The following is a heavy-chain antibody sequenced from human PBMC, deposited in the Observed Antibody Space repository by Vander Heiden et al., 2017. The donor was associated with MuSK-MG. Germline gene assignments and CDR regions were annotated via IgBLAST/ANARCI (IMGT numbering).Heavy chain of an antibody. CDR3: ARYEDVGGPDSYYMDV. CDR1: GFTFSSYS. J-gene: IGHJ6*03. CDR2: ISSSSSYI. D-gene: IGHD2-2*01. V-gene: IGHV3-21*01. Sequence: EVQLAESGGGLVKPGGSLRLSCAASGFTFSSYSMNWVRQAPGKGLEWVSSISSSSSYIYYADSVKGRFTISRDNAKNARDLKRNSMRAEDKAVYYCARYEDVGGPDSYYMDVWGKGTTVTVSS.